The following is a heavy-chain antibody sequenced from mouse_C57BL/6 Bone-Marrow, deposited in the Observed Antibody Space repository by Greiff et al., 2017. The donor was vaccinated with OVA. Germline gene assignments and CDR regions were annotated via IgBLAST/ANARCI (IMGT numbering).Heavy chain of an antibody. D-gene: IGHD2-1*01. CDR3: ARVYYGRRKRDWFAY. CDR1: GYTFTDYN. Sequence: EVQLQQSGPELVKPGASVKMSCKASGYTFTDYNMHWVKQSHGKSLEWIGYINPNNGGTSYNQKFKGKATLTVNKSSSTAYMELRSLTSEDSAVYYCARVYYGRRKRDWFAYWGQGTLVTVSA. CDR2: INPNNGGT. J-gene: IGHJ3*01. V-gene: IGHV1-22*01.